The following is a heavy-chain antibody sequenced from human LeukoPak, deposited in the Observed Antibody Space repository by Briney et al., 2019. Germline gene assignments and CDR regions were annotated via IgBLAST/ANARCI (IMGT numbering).Heavy chain of an antibody. V-gene: IGHV1-2*02. J-gene: IGHJ4*02. CDR1: GYTFTGYY. D-gene: IGHD3-22*01. CDR2: SNPNSGGT. Sequence: ASVKVSCKASGYTFTGYYMHWVRQAPGQGLEWMGWSNPNSGGTNYAQKFQGRVTMTRDTSISTAYMELSRLRSDDTAVYYCARGPYYYDSSGYYDYWGQGTLVTVSS. CDR3: ARGPYYYDSSGYYDY.